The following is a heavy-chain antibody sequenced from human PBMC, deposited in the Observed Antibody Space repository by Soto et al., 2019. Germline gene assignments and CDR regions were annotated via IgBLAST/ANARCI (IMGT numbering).Heavy chain of an antibody. J-gene: IGHJ6*02. CDR1: GGSITSYY. CDR2: VYDSGTT. Sequence: SETLSLTCTVSGGSITSYYWTWIRQPPGKGLEWIGYVYDSGTTNYNPSLRSRVTISVDTSKNQFSLRLSSVTAADTAVYYCARDFWVRNYCYGMDVWGQGTTVTVSS. CDR3: ARDFWVRNYCYGMDV. V-gene: IGHV4-59*01. D-gene: IGHD3-22*01.